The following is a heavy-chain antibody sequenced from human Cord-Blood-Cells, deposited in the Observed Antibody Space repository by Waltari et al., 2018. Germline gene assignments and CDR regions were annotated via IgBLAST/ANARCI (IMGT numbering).Heavy chain of an antibody. D-gene: IGHD5-18*01. J-gene: IGHJ4*02. CDR2: IYHSGST. Sequence: QVQLQESGPGLVKPSETLSLTCTVSGYSISSGYYWGWIRQPTGKGLEWIGSIYHSGSTYYNPSLKSRVTISVDTSKNQCSLKLSSVTAADTAVYYCARGGGYSYGYYFDYWGQGTLVTVSS. V-gene: IGHV4-38-2*02. CDR1: GYSISSGYY. CDR3: ARGGGYSYGYYFDY.